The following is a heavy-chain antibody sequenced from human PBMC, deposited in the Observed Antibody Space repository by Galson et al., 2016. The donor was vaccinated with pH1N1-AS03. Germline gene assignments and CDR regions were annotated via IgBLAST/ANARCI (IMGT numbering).Heavy chain of an antibody. V-gene: IGHV3-23*01. J-gene: IGHJ5*02. Sequence: SLRLSCAASGFTFRNYAMSWVRQAPGKGLEWVSAISGDGSVTHYADSVKGRLTISRDNSKSTLYLQMSSMRAEDTAVEYCANGRGSWYGPYNWFDPWGQGTLVAVSS. D-gene: IGHD6-13*01. CDR1: GFTFRNYA. CDR3: ANGRGSWYGPYNWFDP. CDR2: ISGDGSVT.